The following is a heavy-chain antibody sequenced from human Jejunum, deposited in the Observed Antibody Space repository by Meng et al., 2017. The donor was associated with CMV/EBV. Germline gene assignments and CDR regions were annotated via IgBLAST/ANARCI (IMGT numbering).Heavy chain of an antibody. CDR1: GFSVSSTY. D-gene: IGHD2/OR15-2a*01. CDR2: LYSGGFT. Sequence: ASGFSVSSTYMTWVRQVPGKGLEWVSILYSGGFTYYADSVKGRFTISRDNSKNTVFLQMNSLRAEDTAIYYCASPYNSTSAEYFRQWGQGTLVTVSS. V-gene: IGHV3-53*01. CDR3: ASPYNSTSAEYFRQ. J-gene: IGHJ1*01.